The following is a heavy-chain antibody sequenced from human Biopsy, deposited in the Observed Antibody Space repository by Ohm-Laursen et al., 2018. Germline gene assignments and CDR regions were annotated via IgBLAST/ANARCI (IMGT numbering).Heavy chain of an antibody. V-gene: IGHV1-69*01. J-gene: IGHJ4*02. CDR2: IIPIFGTA. Sequence: SSVKVSCKVSGDTFTSYAISWVRQAPGQGLEWMGGIIPIFGTANYAQKFQGRVTITADESTSTAYMELSSPRSADTAVYFWARNTGWYGDLYYFDYWGQGTLVTVSS. CDR1: GDTFTSYA. D-gene: IGHD6-19*01. CDR3: ARNTGWYGDLYYFDY.